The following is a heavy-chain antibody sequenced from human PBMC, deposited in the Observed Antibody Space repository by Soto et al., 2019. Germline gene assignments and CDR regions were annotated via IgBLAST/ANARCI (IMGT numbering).Heavy chain of an antibody. CDR2: IYYSGST. CDR1: GGSISGYY. J-gene: IGHJ4*02. V-gene: IGHV4-59*01. D-gene: IGHD3-22*01. Sequence: SDPLSLTCTVSGGSISGYYWSWIRQPPGKGLEWIGYIYYSGSTNYNPSLKSRVTISVDTSKNQFSLKLSSVTAADTAVYYCARLTYYDSSGRSPYYFDYWGQGTLVTVSS. CDR3: ARLTYYDSSGRSPYYFDY.